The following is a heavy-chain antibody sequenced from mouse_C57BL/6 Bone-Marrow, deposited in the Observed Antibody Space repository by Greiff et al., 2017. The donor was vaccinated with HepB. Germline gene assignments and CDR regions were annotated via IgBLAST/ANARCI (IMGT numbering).Heavy chain of an antibody. J-gene: IGHJ2*01. Sequence: EVKLVESEGGLVQPGSSMKLSCTASGFTFSDYYMAWVRQVPEKGLEWVANINYDGSSTYYLDSLKSRFIISRDNAKNILYLQMSILKSEDTATYYCARDLNYFDYWGQGTTLTVSS. CDR3: ARDLNYFDY. V-gene: IGHV5-16*01. CDR2: INYDGSST. CDR1: GFTFSDYY.